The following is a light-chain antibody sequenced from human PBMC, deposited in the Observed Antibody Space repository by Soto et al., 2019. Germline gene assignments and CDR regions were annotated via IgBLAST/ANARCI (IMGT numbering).Light chain of an antibody. Sequence: DIQVTQSPSSLSASVGDRVTITCRASHSISRHLNWYQQKPGKAPKLLINIASSLQSGVPSRFSGSGPGTDFTLTISNVQPEDFATYYCQQTYSTPQPFGQGTRLEIK. V-gene: IGKV1-39*01. CDR3: QQTYSTPQP. J-gene: IGKJ5*01. CDR1: HSISRH. CDR2: IAS.